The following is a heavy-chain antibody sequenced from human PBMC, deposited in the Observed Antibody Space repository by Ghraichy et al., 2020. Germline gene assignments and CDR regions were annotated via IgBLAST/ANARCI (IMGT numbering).Heavy chain of an antibody. CDR3: ARSIRLVGDAFDI. Sequence: GGSLRLSCAASGFIFADSPGRGGREGRGKGLDWVGSIRTQAVGEARTEYAASVKGRFTISRDDSKSIVYLQLNSLETEDTAVYYCARSIRLVGDAFDIWGQGTMVTVSS. CDR2: IRTQAVGEART. J-gene: IGHJ3*02. CDR1: GFIFADSP. V-gene: IGHV3-49*04.